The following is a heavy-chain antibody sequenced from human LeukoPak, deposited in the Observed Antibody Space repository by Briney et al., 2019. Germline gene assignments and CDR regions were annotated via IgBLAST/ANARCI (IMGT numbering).Heavy chain of an antibody. CDR3: ARDGSPYYYDSSGLDY. CDR2: ISSSSSFI. Sequence: GGSLRLSCAASGFTFSSYSMNWVRQAPGKGLEWVSSISSSSSFIYYADSVRGRFTISRDNAKNSLYLQLYSLRAEDTAVYYCARDGSPYYYDSSGLDYWGQGTLVTVSS. D-gene: IGHD3-22*01. CDR1: GFTFSSYS. V-gene: IGHV3-21*01. J-gene: IGHJ4*02.